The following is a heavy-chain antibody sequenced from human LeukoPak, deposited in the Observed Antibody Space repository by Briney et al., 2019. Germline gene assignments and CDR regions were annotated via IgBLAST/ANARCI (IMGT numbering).Heavy chain of an antibody. D-gene: IGHD4-17*01. V-gene: IGHV4-59*11. CDR3: ARDLVTVTKGFDI. J-gene: IGHJ3*02. CDR2: ISYIGTT. CDR1: DDSLSSHY. Sequence: PSETLSLTCAVSDDSLSSHYWTWIRQPPGKGLEWIGYISYIGTTNYNPSLKSRVTLSIDTSKNQFSLKLSSVTAADTAVYYCARDLVTVTKGFDIWGQGTMVSVSS.